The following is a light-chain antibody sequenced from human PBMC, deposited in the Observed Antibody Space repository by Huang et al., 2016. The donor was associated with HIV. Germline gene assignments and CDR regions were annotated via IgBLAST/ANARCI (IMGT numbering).Light chain of an antibody. CDR3: LQDHNYPRT. CDR2: GAS. CDR1: QGITDD. J-gene: IGKJ1*01. V-gene: IGKV1-6*01. Sequence: AIQMTQSPSSLSASVGDRVTITCRASQGITDDLAWYQHKPGKAPKLLISGASTLRSGFPSRFSGSGSGTDFTLTISSLQPEDYATYYCLQDHNYPRTFGQGTKVEI.